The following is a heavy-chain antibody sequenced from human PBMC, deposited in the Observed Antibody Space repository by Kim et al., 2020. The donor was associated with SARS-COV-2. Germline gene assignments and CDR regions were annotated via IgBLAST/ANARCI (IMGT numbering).Heavy chain of an antibody. CDR1: GFTFSSYA. V-gene: IGHV3-30*04. CDR3: ARDYQGGMDV. J-gene: IGHJ6*02. CDR2: ISYDGSNK. Sequence: GGSLRLSCAASGFTFSSYAMHWVRQAPGKGLEWVAVISYDGSNKYYADSVKGRFTISRDNSKNTLYLQMNSLRAEDTAVYYCARDYQGGMDVWGQGTTVTVSS. D-gene: IGHD2-2*01.